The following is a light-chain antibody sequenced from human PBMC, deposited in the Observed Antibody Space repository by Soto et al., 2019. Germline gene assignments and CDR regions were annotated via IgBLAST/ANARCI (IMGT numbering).Light chain of an antibody. V-gene: IGKV1-39*01. CDR1: QSIGTY. J-gene: IGKJ1*01. Sequence: DIQMTQSPSSLSASVGNTVTITCRASQSIGTYLNWYQHKPGTAPKLLIYAAATLPSGVPSRFSGRRSGTNFTLSISGLQTEDVSTYFCQQSFNTPWTFGQGTRWIS. CDR3: QQSFNTPWT. CDR2: AAA.